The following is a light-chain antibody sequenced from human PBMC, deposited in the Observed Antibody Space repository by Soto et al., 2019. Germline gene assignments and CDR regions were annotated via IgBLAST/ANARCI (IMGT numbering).Light chain of an antibody. CDR3: QQYDSSPRT. CDR1: QSVISDY. Sequence: EIVLTQSPGTLSLSPGESATLSCRASQSVISDYLAWYQQKPGQAPRLLIYGAYSRDTGITDRFSGSGSGTDFTLTISRLEPEDFAVYYCQQYDSSPRTFGKGTKGEIK. CDR2: GAY. J-gene: IGKJ1*01. V-gene: IGKV3-20*01.